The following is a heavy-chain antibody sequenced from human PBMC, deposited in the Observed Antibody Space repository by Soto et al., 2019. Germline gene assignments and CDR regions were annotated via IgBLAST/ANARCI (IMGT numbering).Heavy chain of an antibody. D-gene: IGHD3-3*01. CDR2: ISGSGGST. CDR1: GFTFSSYA. J-gene: IGHJ4*02. Sequence: GGSLRLSCAASGFTFSSYAMSWVRQAPGKGLEWVSAISGSGGSTYYADSVKGRFTISRDNSKHTLYLQMNSLRAEDTAVYYCAKGAFSMVLRFLEWLSIIPIYWGQGTLVTVSS. CDR3: AKGAFSMVLRFLEWLSIIPIY. V-gene: IGHV3-23*01.